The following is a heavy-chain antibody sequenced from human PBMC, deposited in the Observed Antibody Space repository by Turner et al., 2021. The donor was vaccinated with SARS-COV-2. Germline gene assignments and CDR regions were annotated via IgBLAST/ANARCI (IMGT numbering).Heavy chain of an antibody. Sequence: EVQLVESGGGLVQPGGSLRLSCAASGFTFSSYWMHWVRQAPGKGLVWVSRINSDGSSTSYADSVKGRFTISRDNAKNTLYLQMNGLRAEDTAVYYCARGSSSGWYKAVDYWGQGTLVTVSS. J-gene: IGHJ4*02. D-gene: IGHD6-19*01. V-gene: IGHV3-74*01. CDR2: INSDGSST. CDR3: ARGSSSGWYKAVDY. CDR1: GFTFSSYW.